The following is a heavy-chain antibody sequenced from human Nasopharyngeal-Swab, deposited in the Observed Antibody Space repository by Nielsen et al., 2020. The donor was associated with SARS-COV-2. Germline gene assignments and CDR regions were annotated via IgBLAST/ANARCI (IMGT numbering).Heavy chain of an antibody. CDR3: ARDGLDYDFWSAYFMDV. V-gene: IGHV3-21*01. CDR2: ISSSSTYI. Sequence: GESLKISCAASGFTFSTYNMNWVRQAPGKGPEWVSSISSSSTYIYYADSVKGRFTISRDNAKNSLFLQMNSLRAEDTALYYCARDGLDYDFWSAYFMDVWGQGTTVTVSS. J-gene: IGHJ6*02. D-gene: IGHD3-3*01. CDR1: GFTFSTYN.